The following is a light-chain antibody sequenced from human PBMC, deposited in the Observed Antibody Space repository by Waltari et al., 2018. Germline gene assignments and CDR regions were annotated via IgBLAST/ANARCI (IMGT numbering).Light chain of an antibody. CDR1: QSISSY. J-gene: IGKJ4*01. V-gene: IGKV1-39*01. Sequence: DIQMTQSPSSLSASVGDRVTITCRASQSISSYLNWYQQNPGKAPKLLIYVASSLQSWVPSRFSGSGSGTDFTLTISSLQPEDFATYYCQQSYSTPPTFGGGTKVESK. CDR2: VAS. CDR3: QQSYSTPPT.